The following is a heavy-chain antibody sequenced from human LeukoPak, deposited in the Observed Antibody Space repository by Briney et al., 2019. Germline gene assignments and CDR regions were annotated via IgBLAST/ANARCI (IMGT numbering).Heavy chain of an antibody. CDR2: IYYSGST. J-gene: IGHJ4*02. Sequence: SETLSLTCAVYGGSFSSYYWGWIRQPPGKGLEWIGSIYYSGSTYYNPSLKSRVTISVDTSKNQFSLKLSSVTAADTAVYYCARTGAASTANYFDYWGQGTLVTVSS. V-gene: IGHV4-39*01. CDR1: GGSFSSYY. CDR3: ARTGAASTANYFDY. D-gene: IGHD2-2*01.